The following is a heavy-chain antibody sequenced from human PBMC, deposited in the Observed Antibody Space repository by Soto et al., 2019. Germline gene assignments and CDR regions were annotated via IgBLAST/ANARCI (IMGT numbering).Heavy chain of an antibody. CDR3: ARRHLAVPVSPWFHP. Sequence: QVTLKESGPVLVKPTETLTLRCTVSGLSITDSEMGVSWIRQPPGQPLEWLPHIDSSGEKSYRTFLKSRLANSKDTSKSQIVLTMTNMDPADTATYYCARRHLAVPVSPWFHPWCQGIPVTVSS. V-gene: IGHV2-26*01. CDR1: GLSITDSEMG. CDR2: IDSSGEK. J-gene: IGHJ5*02.